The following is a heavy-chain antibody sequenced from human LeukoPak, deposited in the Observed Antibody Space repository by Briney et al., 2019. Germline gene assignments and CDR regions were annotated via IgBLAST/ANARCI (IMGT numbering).Heavy chain of an antibody. CDR2: INSDGSST. D-gene: IGHD4-11*01. V-gene: IGHV3-74*01. CDR3: ASLGYSKGYYYGMDV. CDR1: GFTFSSYW. J-gene: IGHJ6*02. Sequence: GGSLRLSCAASGFTFSSYWMHWVRQAPGKGLVWVSRINSDGSSTSYADSVKGRFTISRDNAKNTLYLQMNSLRAEDTALYYCASLGYSKGYYYGMDVWGQGNPGHRLL.